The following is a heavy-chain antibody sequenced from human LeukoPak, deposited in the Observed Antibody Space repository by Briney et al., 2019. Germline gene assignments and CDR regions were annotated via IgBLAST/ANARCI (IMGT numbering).Heavy chain of an antibody. V-gene: IGHV3-48*01. CDR1: GFTFSSYS. CDR3: ARAYGSGSYRWFDP. CDR2: ISSSRSTI. D-gene: IGHD3-10*01. Sequence: GGSLRLSCAASGFTFSSYSMNWVRQAPGKGLEWVSYISSSRSTIYYADSVKGRFTISRDNAKNSLYLQMNSLRAEDTAVYYCARAYGSGSYRWFDPWGQGSLVTVSS. J-gene: IGHJ5*02.